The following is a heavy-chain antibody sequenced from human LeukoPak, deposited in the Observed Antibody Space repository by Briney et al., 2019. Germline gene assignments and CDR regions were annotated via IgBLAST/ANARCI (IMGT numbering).Heavy chain of an antibody. D-gene: IGHD6-13*01. CDR1: GGSFSGYY. J-gene: IGHJ4*02. V-gene: IGHV4-34*01. Sequence: PSETLSLTCAVYGGSFSGYYWSWIRQPPGKGLEWIGEINHSGSTNYNPSLKSRVTISVDTSKNQFSLKLSSVTAADTAVYYCARGQSLGAAGSTPYFPLDYWGQGTLVTVSS. CDR3: ARGQSLGAAGSTPYFPLDY. CDR2: INHSGST.